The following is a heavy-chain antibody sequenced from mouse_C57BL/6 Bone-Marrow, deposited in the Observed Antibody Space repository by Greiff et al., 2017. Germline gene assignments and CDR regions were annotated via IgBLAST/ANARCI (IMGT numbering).Heavy chain of an antibody. V-gene: IGHV1-55*01. CDR1: GYTFTSYW. J-gene: IGHJ1*03. CDR3: ARGGICYCGSSGYFDV. Sequence: QVQLQQPGAELVKPGASVKMSCKASGYTFTSYWITWVKQRPGQGLEWIGDIYPGSGSTNYNEKFKSKATLTGDTSSSTDYMQLSSLTSEDSAVYYCARGGICYCGSSGYFDVWGTGTTVTVSA. D-gene: IGHD1-1*01. CDR2: IYPGSGST.